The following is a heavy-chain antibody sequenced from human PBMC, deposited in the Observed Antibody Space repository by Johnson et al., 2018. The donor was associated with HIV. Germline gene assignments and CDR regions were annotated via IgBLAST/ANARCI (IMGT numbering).Heavy chain of an antibody. CDR1: GFTVSSNY. CDR3: AKEKLTVYYYDSSGIAFDI. J-gene: IGHJ3*02. Sequence: VQLLESGGGLVQPGGSMRLSCAASGFTVSSNYMSWVRQAPGKGLEWVSVIYSGGSTYYADSVKGRFTISRDNSKNPLYLQMNSLRAEDTAVYYCAKEKLTVYYYDSSGIAFDIWGQGTMVTVSS. V-gene: IGHV3-66*01. D-gene: IGHD3-22*01. CDR2: IYSGGST.